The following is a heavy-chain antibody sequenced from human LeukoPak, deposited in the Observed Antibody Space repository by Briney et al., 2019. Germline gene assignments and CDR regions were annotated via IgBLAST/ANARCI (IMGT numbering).Heavy chain of an antibody. CDR1: EFSFKSNW. J-gene: IGHJ4*02. D-gene: IGHD6-19*01. V-gene: IGHV3-7*01. Sequence: GGSLRLSCVASEFSFKSNWMTWVRQAPGKGLEWVVNIKQDESEKYYVDSVKGRFTISRDNAKNSLFLQMDSLRADDTAVYYCVRPRGNGWYDLDYWGQGTLVTVSS. CDR2: IKQDESEK. CDR3: VRPRGNGWYDLDY.